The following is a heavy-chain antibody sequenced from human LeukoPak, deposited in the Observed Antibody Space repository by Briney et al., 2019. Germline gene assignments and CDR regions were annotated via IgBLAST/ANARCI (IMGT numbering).Heavy chain of an antibody. CDR2: ISNRGNT. D-gene: IGHD1-14*01. CDR1: GGSVSSGDDS. V-gene: IGHV4-30-4*08. CDR3: ASRAATED. J-gene: IGHJ4*02. Sequence: SQTLSLTCTVSGGSVSSGDDSWSWIRQPPGKGLEWIGYISNRGNTYYNPSLKSRVFISVDASKNQFSLGLRSVTAADTAVYYCASRAATEDWGQGTLVTVSS.